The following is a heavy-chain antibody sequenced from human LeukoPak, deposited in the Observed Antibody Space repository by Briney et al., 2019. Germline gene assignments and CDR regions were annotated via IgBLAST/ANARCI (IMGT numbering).Heavy chain of an antibody. V-gene: IGHV3-23*01. D-gene: IGHD3-3*01. Sequence: PGGSLRLSCAASGFTFSSYAMSWVRQAQGKGLEWVSAISGSGGSTYYGGSGKGRFTISRDNSKSTLYLQMNSLRAEDTAVYYCAKGGDFWSGHNWFDPWGQGTLVTVSS. CDR1: GFTFSSYA. J-gene: IGHJ5*02. CDR3: AKGGDFWSGHNWFDP. CDR2: ISGSGGST.